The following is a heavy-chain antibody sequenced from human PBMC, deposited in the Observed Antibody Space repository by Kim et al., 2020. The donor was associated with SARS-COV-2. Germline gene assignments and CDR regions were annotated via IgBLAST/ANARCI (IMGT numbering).Heavy chain of an antibody. CDR3: ARSRYLDY. D-gene: IGHD3-9*01. CDR2: IFNTGNT. V-gene: IGHV4-59*13. Sequence: SETLSLTCTVSGGSISNYYWSWIRQPPGKGLEWIGYIFNTGNTNYNPSLKSRVAISLDTSKSHFSLKLNSVTAADTAVYYCARSRYLDYWGQGTLVTVSS. CDR1: GGSISNYY. J-gene: IGHJ4*02.